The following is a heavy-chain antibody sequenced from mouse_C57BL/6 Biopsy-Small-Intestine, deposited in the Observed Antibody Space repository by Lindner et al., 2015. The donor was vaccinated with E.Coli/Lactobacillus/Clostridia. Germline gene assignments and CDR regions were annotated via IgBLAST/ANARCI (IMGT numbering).Heavy chain of an antibody. J-gene: IGHJ2*01. CDR1: GYAFSSYW. D-gene: IGHD1-1*01. Sequence: VQLQESGAELVKPGASVKISCKASGYAFSSYWMNWVKQRPGKGLEWIGQIYPGDGDTNYNGKFKGKATLTADKSSSTAYMQLSSLTSEDSAVYFCARRGITTDYFDYWGQGTTLTVSS. V-gene: IGHV1-80*01. CDR3: ARRGITTDYFDY. CDR2: IYPGDGDT.